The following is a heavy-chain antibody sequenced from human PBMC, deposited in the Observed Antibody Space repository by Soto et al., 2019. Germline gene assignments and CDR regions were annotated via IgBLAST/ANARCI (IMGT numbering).Heavy chain of an antibody. J-gene: IGHJ5*02. D-gene: IGHD3-3*01. V-gene: IGHV1-18*01. CDR2: ISAYNGNT. Sequence: ASVKVSCKASGYTFTSYGISWVRQAPGQGLEWMGWISAYNGNTNYAQKLQGRVTMTTDTSTSTAYMELRSLRSGDTAVYYCARVRRWDFWSGYSQYNWFDPWGQGTLVTVSS. CDR3: ARVRRWDFWSGYSQYNWFDP. CDR1: GYTFTSYG.